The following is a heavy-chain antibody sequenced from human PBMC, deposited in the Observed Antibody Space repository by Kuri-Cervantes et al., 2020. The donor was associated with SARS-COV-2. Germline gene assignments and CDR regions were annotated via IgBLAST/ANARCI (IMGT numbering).Heavy chain of an antibody. Sequence: ASVKVSCKASGYTFTGYYMHWVRQAPGQGLEWMGWINPNSGGTNYAQKFQGRVTITRDTSASTAYMELSSLRSEDTAVYYCARAEHLLTTVIAFGYWGQGTLVTVSS. CDR2: INPNSGGT. D-gene: IGHD4-17*01. CDR1: GYTFTGYY. CDR3: ARAEHLLTTVIAFGY. V-gene: IGHV1-2*02. J-gene: IGHJ4*02.